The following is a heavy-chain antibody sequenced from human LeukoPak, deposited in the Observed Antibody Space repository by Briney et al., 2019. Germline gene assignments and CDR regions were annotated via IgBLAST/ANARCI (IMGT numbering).Heavy chain of an antibody. V-gene: IGHV3-30-3*02. J-gene: IGHJ4*02. Sequence: GGSLRLSCAASGFTFSSYAMHWVRQAPGKGLGWVAVMSYDGSNKYYADSVKGRFTISRDNSKNTLYLQMNSLRAEDTAVYYCAKSSGSTYTGNYFDYWGQGTLVTVSS. D-gene: IGHD3-10*01. CDR2: MSYDGSNK. CDR3: AKSSGSTYTGNYFDY. CDR1: GFTFSSYA.